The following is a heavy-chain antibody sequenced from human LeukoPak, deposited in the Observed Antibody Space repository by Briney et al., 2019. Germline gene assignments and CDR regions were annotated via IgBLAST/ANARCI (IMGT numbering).Heavy chain of an antibody. CDR2: ISAYNGNT. D-gene: IGHD3-3*01. Sequence: ASVKVSCKASGYTSTSYGISWVRQAPGQGLEWMGWISAYNGNTNYAQKLQGRVTMTTDTSTSTAYMELRSLRSDDTAVYYCARVGPNVLRFLEWFPYDIWGQGTMVTVSS. V-gene: IGHV1-18*01. J-gene: IGHJ3*02. CDR3: ARVGPNVLRFLEWFPYDI. CDR1: GYTSTSYG.